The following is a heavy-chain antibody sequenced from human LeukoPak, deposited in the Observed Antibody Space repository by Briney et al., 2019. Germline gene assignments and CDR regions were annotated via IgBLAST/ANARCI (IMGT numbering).Heavy chain of an antibody. CDR1: GGSISSYY. CDR2: IYYSRNT. J-gene: IGHJ3*02. CDR3: ARDLTDDVWGSYRYDAFDI. Sequence: SETLSLTCTVSGGSISSYYWSWIRQSPGKGLEWIGYIYYSRNTNYNPSLKSRVTISVDTSKNQFSLKLSSVTAADTAVYYCARDLTDDVWGSYRYDAFDIWGQGTMVTVSS. V-gene: IGHV4-59*12. D-gene: IGHD3-16*02.